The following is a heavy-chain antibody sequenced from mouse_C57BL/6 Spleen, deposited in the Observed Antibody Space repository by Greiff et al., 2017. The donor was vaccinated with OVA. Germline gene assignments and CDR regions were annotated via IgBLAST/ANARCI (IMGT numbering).Heavy chain of an antibody. D-gene: IGHD2-2*01. Sequence: EVKLVESGGGLVKPGGSLKLSCAASGFTFSSYAMSWVRQTPEKRLEWVATISDGGSYTYYPDNVKGRFTISRDNAKNNLYLQMSHLKSEDTAMYYCARGGVTGAMDYWGQGTSVTVSS. CDR3: ARGGVTGAMDY. J-gene: IGHJ4*01. CDR1: GFTFSSYA. V-gene: IGHV5-4*03. CDR2: ISDGGSYT.